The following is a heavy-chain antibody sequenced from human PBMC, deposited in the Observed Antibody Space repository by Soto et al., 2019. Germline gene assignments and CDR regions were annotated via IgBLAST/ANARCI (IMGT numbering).Heavy chain of an antibody. CDR1: GFTFSNAW. V-gene: IGHV3-15*01. J-gene: IGHJ4*02. D-gene: IGHD2-8*01. Sequence: GGSLRLSCAASGFTFSNAWMSWVRQAPGKGLEWVGRIKSKTDGGTTDYAAPVKGRFTISRDDSKNTLYLQMNSLKTEDTAVYYCMVEQITPFQDYFDYWGQGTLVTVSS. CDR2: IKSKTDGGTT. CDR3: MVEQITPFQDYFDY.